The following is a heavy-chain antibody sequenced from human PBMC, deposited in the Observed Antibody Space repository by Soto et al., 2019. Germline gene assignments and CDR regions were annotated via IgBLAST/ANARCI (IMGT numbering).Heavy chain of an antibody. CDR1: GGSISSSRYY. CDR2: IYYSGST. V-gene: IGHV4-39*01. CDR3: ARGYNWDSEAFDI. J-gene: IGHJ3*02. D-gene: IGHD1-20*01. Sequence: HLETLSLTCAVSGGSISSSRYYWGWIRQPPGKGLEWIGSIYYSGSTYYNPSLKSRGTISVDTSKNQFSLKLSSVTAADTAVYYCARGYNWDSEAFDIWGEGTMVT.